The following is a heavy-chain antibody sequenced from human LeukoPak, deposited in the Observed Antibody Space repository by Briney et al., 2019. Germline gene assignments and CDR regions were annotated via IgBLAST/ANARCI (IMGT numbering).Heavy chain of an antibody. Sequence: PGGSLRLSCAASGFTVSSNYMSWVRQAPGKGLEWVSGISWNGDSIGYADSVKGRFTISRDNTKNSLYLQMNSLRAEDTAVYYCARGRGWGTFLGGFIDYWGQGTLVTVSS. D-gene: IGHD7-27*01. CDR2: ISWNGDSI. J-gene: IGHJ4*02. CDR1: GFTVSSNY. CDR3: ARGRGWGTFLGGFIDY. V-gene: IGHV3-53*01.